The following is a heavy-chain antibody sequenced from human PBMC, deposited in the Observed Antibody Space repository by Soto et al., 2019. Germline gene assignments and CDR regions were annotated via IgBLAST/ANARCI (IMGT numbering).Heavy chain of an antibody. CDR1: GGSISSYY. D-gene: IGHD6-6*01. Sequence: TSETLSLTCTVSGGSISSYYWGWIRQPPGKGLEWIGYIYYSGSTNYNPSLKSRVTISVDTSKNQFSLKLSSVTAADTAVYYCARVSYSSSSTYMDVWGKGTTVTVSS. CDR2: IYYSGST. J-gene: IGHJ6*03. V-gene: IGHV4-59*08. CDR3: ARVSYSSSSTYMDV.